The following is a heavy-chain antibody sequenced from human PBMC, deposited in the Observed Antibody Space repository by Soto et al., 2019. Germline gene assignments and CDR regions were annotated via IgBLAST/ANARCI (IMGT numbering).Heavy chain of an antibody. J-gene: IGHJ6*02. Sequence: GGSLRPSXAASGLTFDDVAMHWVREAPGKGLEWVSLISWDGGSTYYADSVKGRFTISRDNSKNSLYLQMNSLRAEDTALYYCAKDMRTTYYDFWSGYIYYYGMDVWGQGTTVTVS. CDR3: AKDMRTTYYDFWSGYIYYYGMDV. D-gene: IGHD3-3*01. CDR2: ISWDGGST. V-gene: IGHV3-43D*04. CDR1: GLTFDDVA.